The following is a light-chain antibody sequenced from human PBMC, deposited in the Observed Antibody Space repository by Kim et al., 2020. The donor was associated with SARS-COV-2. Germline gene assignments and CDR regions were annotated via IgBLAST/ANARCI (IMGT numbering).Light chain of an antibody. V-gene: IGKV3-11*01. J-gene: IGKJ5*01. CDR1: QNIFSN. Sequence: LFPGERATLSCRASQNIFSNLAWYQQKPGQAPRRLIYDASKRATGIPARFTGSGSGTDFTLTISSLEAEDFAVYYCQQRSNWPITFGQGTRLEIK. CDR3: QQRSNWPIT. CDR2: DAS.